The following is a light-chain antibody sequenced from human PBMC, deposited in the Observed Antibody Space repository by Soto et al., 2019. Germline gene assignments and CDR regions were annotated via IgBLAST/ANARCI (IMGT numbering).Light chain of an antibody. V-gene: IGKV1-27*01. CDR1: QDISNY. CDR2: AAS. J-gene: IGKJ5*01. Sequence: DIQMTQYTSSLSASVGDRVPITFRASQDISNYLAWYQQKPGKVPKLLIYAASTLQSGVPSRFSGSGSGTDYTLTINSLQPEDFATYYCQQAYSFPITFGQGTRLEIK. CDR3: QQAYSFPIT.